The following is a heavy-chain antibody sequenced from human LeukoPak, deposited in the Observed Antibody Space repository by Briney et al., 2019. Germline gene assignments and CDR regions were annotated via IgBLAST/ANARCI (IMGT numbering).Heavy chain of an antibody. Sequence: QPGGSLRLSCAASGFTVSGNYMTWVRQAPGKGLEWVSLIYSGGSTYYADSMNGRFTISRDDSKNTLYLQMNSLRTEDTAVYYCARAGLTARRGGYFDFWGQGALVTVSS. CDR3: ARAGLTARRGGYFDF. J-gene: IGHJ4*02. CDR2: IYSGGST. V-gene: IGHV3-66*02. CDR1: GFTVSGNY. D-gene: IGHD6-6*01.